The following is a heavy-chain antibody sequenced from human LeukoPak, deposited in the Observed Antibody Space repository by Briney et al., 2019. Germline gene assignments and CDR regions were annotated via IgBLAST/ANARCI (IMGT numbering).Heavy chain of an antibody. D-gene: IGHD4-11*01. CDR2: INHSGST. V-gene: IGHV4-34*01. Sequence: SETLSLTCTVSGGSISSYYWSWIRQPPGKGLEWIGEINHSGSTNYNPSLKSRVTISVDTSKNQFSLKLSSVTAADTAVYYCARVPNYSNYPYYYYYYMDVWGKGTTVTVSS. J-gene: IGHJ6*03. CDR3: ARVPNYSNYPYYYYYYMDV. CDR1: GGSISSYY.